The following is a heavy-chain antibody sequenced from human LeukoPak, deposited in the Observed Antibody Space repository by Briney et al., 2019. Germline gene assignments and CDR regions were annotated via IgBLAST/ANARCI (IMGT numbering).Heavy chain of an antibody. V-gene: IGHV4-34*01. Sequence: SGTLSLTCAVYGGSFSGYYWSWIRQPPGKGLEWIGEINHSGSTNYNPSLKSRVTISVDTSKNQFSLKLSSVTAADTAVYYCARVSAAAGTSWFDPWGQGTLVTVSS. J-gene: IGHJ5*02. CDR2: INHSGST. CDR3: ARVSAAAGTSWFDP. CDR1: GGSFSGYY. D-gene: IGHD6-13*01.